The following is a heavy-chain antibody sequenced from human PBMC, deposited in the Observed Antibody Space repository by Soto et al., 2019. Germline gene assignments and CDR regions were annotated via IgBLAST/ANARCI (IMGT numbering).Heavy chain of an antibody. Sequence: ASVKVSCKTSGYTFSNYGITWVRQAPGQPLEWLGWISLYSDGTNYAQKLQGRVTMTTDTSTSTAYMELRSLRSDDTAVYYCARDRVRLTMVRGVNDYWGQGTLVTVSS. D-gene: IGHD3-10*01. CDR3: ARDRVRLTMVRGVNDY. CDR2: ISLYSDGT. V-gene: IGHV1-18*01. J-gene: IGHJ4*02. CDR1: GYTFSNYG.